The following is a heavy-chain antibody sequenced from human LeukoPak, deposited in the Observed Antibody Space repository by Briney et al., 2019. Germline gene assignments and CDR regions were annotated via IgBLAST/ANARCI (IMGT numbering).Heavy chain of an antibody. CDR3: AREREDPNWFDP. CDR1: GFTFSSYV. Sequence: PGRPLRLSCAASGFTFSSYVMHWVRQAPGKGLEWVAVIWYDGSNKYYADSVKGRFTISRDNSKNTLYLQMNSLRAEDTAVYYCAREREDPNWFDPWGQGTLVTVSS. D-gene: IGHD1-26*01. CDR2: IWYDGSNK. J-gene: IGHJ5*02. V-gene: IGHV3-33*01.